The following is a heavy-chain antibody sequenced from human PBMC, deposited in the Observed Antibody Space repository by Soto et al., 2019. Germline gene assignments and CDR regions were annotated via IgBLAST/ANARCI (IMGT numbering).Heavy chain of an antibody. Sequence: LSLTCTVSGGSISSSSYYWGWIRQPPGKGLEWIGSIYYSGSTYYNPSLKSRVTISVDTSKNQFSLKLSSVTAADTAVYYCARHEGVIDYYYGMDVWGQGTTVTVSS. CDR3: ARHEGVIDYYYGMDV. J-gene: IGHJ6*02. CDR1: GGSISSSSYY. V-gene: IGHV4-39*01. D-gene: IGHD3-16*02. CDR2: IYYSGST.